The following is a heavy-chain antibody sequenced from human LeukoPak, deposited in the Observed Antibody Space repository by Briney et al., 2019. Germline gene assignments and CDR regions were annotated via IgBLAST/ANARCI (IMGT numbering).Heavy chain of an antibody. Sequence: GASVKVSCKASGGTFSSYAISWVRQAPGQGLEWMGRIFPILGIANYAQKFQGRVTITADKSTSTAYMELSSLRSEDTAVYYCARFCSSTSYGPDYWGQGTLVTVSS. CDR1: GGTFSSYA. CDR2: IFPILGIA. J-gene: IGHJ4*02. CDR3: ARFCSSTSYGPDY. V-gene: IGHV1-69*04. D-gene: IGHD2-2*01.